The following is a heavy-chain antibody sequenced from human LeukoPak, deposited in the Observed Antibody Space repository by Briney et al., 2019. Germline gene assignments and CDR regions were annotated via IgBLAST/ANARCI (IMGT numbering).Heavy chain of an antibody. CDR1: GYTFTGYY. D-gene: IGHD6-13*01. V-gene: IGHV1-18*04. CDR3: ARTSGYGSSWHSY. Sequence: ASVEVSCKASGYTFTGYYMYWVRQAPGQGLEWMGWINIYNDNTNYAQKLQGRVTMTTDTSASTAYMELRNLTSDDTAMYYCARTSGYGSSWHSYWGQGTLVTVSS. CDR2: INIYNDNT. J-gene: IGHJ4*02.